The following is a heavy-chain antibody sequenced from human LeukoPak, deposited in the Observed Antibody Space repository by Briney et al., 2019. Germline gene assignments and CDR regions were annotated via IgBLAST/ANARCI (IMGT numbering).Heavy chain of an antibody. CDR3: ARGALDTKTRFDY. Sequence: PSETLSLTCTVSGGSISGYYWSWIRQPPGKGLEWIGYIYYSGSTNYNPSLKSQVTLSVDTSRNQFSLKLSSVTAADTAVYYCARGALDTKTRFDYWGQGTLVTVSS. CDR1: GGSISGYY. D-gene: IGHD5-18*01. CDR2: IYYSGST. J-gene: IGHJ4*02. V-gene: IGHV4-59*08.